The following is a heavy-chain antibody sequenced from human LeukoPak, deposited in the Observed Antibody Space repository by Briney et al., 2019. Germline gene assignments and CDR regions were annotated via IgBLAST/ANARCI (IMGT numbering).Heavy chain of an antibody. CDR3: ARGVDSGYPGY. D-gene: IGHD3-22*01. CDR2: IHYNGST. CDR1: GDSISSYY. V-gene: IGHV4-59*01. J-gene: IGHJ4*02. Sequence: SETLSLTCTVSGDSISSYYWTWIRQTPGKGLEWIAYIHYNGSTKSNPSLKSRVTISLDTSKNQFSLKLTSLTAADTAVYYCARGVDSGYPGYWGQGTLVTVSS.